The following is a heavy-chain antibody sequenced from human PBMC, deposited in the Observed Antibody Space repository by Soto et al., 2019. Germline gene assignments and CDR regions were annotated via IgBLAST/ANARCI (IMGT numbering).Heavy chain of an antibody. J-gene: IGHJ4*02. CDR1: GFTFSNLR. CDR2: ISNDGRST. CDR3: ARDTAGLSY. Sequence: EVQLVESGGGLVQPGGSLRLSCAASGFTFSNLRMHWVRQAPGKGLVWVALISNDGRSTNHADSVKGRFTISRDNAKSTLYLQLNSLRAEDTAVYYCARDTAGLSYWGQRTLVTVSS. D-gene: IGHD2-21*02. V-gene: IGHV3-74*01.